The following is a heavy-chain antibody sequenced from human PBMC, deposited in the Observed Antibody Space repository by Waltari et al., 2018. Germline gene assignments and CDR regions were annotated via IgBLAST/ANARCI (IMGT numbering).Heavy chain of an antibody. CDR1: GGSFSGYY. J-gene: IGHJ4*02. CDR2: INHSGST. Sequence: VQLQQWGAGLLKPSATLSLTCAVYGGSFSGYYWSWIRQPPGKGLEWIGEINHSGSTYYNPSLKSRVTISVDTSKNQFSLKLSAVTAADTAVYYCARSSYYGPEDYWGQGTLVTVSS. V-gene: IGHV4-34*01. D-gene: IGHD2-2*01. CDR3: ARSSYYGPEDY.